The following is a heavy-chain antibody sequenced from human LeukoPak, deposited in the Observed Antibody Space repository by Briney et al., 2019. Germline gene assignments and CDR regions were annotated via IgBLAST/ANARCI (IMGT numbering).Heavy chain of an antibody. CDR1: GYTFTSYD. CDR3: ARGTAITGGGDFDY. V-gene: IGHV1-8*01. D-gene: IGHD3-16*01. CDR2: MNPNSGNT. Sequence: ASVKVSCKASGYTFTSYDINWVRQATGQGLEWMGWMNPNSGNTGYAQKFQGRVTMTRNTSISTAYMGLRSLRSEDTAVYYCARGTAITGGGDFDYWGQGTLVTVSS. J-gene: IGHJ4*02.